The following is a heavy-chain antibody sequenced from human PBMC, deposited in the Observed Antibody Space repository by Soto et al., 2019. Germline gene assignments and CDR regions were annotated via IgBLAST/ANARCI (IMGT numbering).Heavy chain of an antibody. V-gene: IGHV4-4*02. Sequence: PSETLSLTCAVSGGSISSSNWWSWVRQPPGKGLEWIGEIYHSGSTNYNPSLKSRVTISVDKSKNQFSLKLSSVTAADTAVYYCASFCSGGSCYSDSVDYWGQGTLVTVSS. CDR3: ASFCSGGSCYSDSVDY. D-gene: IGHD2-15*01. CDR1: GGSISSSNW. CDR2: IYHSGST. J-gene: IGHJ4*02.